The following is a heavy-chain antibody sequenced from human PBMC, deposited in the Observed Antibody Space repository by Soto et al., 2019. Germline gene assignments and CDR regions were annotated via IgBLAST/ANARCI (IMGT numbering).Heavy chain of an antibody. Sequence: GESLRLSCSASGFIFTDDSMTWIRQAPGKGLEWVSYISNGDETTQYVDSVKGRFSVSRDNAKKVLFLQMNSLRVDDTAVYYCARDPKRSDGYNFDSWGRGALVTVSS. V-gene: IGHV3-11*01. CDR1: GFIFTDDS. CDR2: ISNGDETT. J-gene: IGHJ4*02. D-gene: IGHD5-12*01. CDR3: ARDPKRSDGYNFDS.